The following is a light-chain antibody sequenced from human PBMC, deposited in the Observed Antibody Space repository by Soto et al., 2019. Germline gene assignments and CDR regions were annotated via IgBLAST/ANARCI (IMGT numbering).Light chain of an antibody. V-gene: IGLV1-44*01. CDR3: AAWDDSLNGLYV. Sequence: QSVLTQPPSASGTPGQRVTISCSGRSTNIGSNTVNWYQQLPGTAPKLLIYSNNQRPSGVPDRFSGSKSGTSASLAISGLQSEGEADYYCAAWDDSLNGLYVFGTGTKVTVL. J-gene: IGLJ1*01. CDR2: SNN. CDR1: STNIGSNT.